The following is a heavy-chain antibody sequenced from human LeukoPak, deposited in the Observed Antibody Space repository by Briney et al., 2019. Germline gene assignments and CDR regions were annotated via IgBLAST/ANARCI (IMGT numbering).Heavy chain of an antibody. Sequence: SETLSLTCTVSGYSISSGYYWGWIRQPPGKGLEWIGSIYHSGSTYYNPSLKNRVTISVDTSKNQFSLKLSSVTAADTAVYYCARKTIFGVVIAPSFDYWGQGTLVTVSS. CDR1: GYSISSGYY. V-gene: IGHV4-38-2*02. J-gene: IGHJ4*02. D-gene: IGHD3-3*01. CDR3: ARKTIFGVVIAPSFDY. CDR2: IYHSGST.